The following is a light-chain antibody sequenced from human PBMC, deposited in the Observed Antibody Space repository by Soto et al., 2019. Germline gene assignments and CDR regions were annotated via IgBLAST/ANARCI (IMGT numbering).Light chain of an antibody. CDR3: LQNYNYPWT. Sequence: AIQMTQFASSPSASVRDRVTVTCRASQDIRNDLGWYQQKPGKAPKLLIYAASSLQSGVPSRFSGSGSGTQFTLTISSLQPEDVATYYCLQNYNYPWTFGQGTKVDIK. V-gene: IGKV1-6*01. CDR1: QDIRND. CDR2: AAS. J-gene: IGKJ1*01.